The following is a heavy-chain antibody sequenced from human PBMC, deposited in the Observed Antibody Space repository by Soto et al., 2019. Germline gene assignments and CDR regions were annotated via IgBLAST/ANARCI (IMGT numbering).Heavy chain of an antibody. CDR2: IVVGSGNT. D-gene: IGHD5-12*01. CDR1: GFTFTSFA. J-gene: IGHJ4*02. V-gene: IGHV1-58*02. Sequence: SVKVCCKASGFTFTSFAMQWVRQARGQRLEWIGWIVVGSGNTNYAQKFQERVTITRDMSTSTAYMELSSLRSEDTAVYYCAKGGYSGYDFFDYWGQGTLVTVSS. CDR3: AKGGYSGYDFFDY.